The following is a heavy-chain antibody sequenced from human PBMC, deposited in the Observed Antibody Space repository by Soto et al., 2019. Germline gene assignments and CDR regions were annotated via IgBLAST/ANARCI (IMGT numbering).Heavy chain of an antibody. D-gene: IGHD2-15*01. CDR3: ARARYCSGGSCNTFDY. J-gene: IGHJ4*02. CDR2: IYHSGST. V-gene: IGHV4-4*02. CDR1: SGSISSSNW. Sequence: QVQLQESGPGLVKPSGTLSLTCAVSSGSISSSNWWSWVRQHPGKGLEWIGEIYHSGSTNYNPSLKSRVTISVDKSKNQCSLKLSSVTAADTAVYYCARARYCSGGSCNTFDYWGQGTLVTVSS.